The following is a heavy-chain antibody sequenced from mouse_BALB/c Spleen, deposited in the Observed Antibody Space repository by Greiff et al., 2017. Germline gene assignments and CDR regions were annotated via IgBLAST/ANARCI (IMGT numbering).Heavy chain of an antibody. V-gene: IGHV5-4*02. CDR1: GFTFSDYY. D-gene: IGHD2-1*01. CDR3: ARQGNWTWFAY. CDR2: ISDGGSYT. J-gene: IGHJ3*01. Sequence: EVKLVESGGGLVKPGGSLKLSCAASGFTFSDYYMYWVRQTPEKRLEWVATISDGGSYTYYPDSVKGRFTISRDNAKNTLYLQMSSLKSEDTAMYYCARQGNWTWFAYWGQGTLVTVSA.